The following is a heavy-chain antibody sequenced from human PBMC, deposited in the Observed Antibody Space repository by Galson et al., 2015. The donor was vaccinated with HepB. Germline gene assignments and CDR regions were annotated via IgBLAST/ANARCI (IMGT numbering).Heavy chain of an antibody. D-gene: IGHD4-11*01. Sequence: SLRLSCAASGFTLSSYGMHWVRQAPGKGLEWVAVIWYDGSNKYYADSVKGRFTISRDNSKNTLYLQMNSLRAEDTAVYYCARDRTTASFELGYWGQGTLVTVSS. J-gene: IGHJ4*02. CDR1: GFTLSSYG. CDR3: ARDRTTASFELGY. CDR2: IWYDGSNK. V-gene: IGHV3-33*01.